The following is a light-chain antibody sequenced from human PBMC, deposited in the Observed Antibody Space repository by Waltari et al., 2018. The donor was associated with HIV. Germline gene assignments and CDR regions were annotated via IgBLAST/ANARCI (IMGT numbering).Light chain of an antibody. CDR2: ADS. CDR3: QVWDSNDDWV. CDR1: NTGSKD. Sequence: SYVLTQPPSVSVAPGQTATVDCLGHNTGSKDVHWYRQRPGQAPEVVVHADSDRPSEIPVRISGSNSGDMATLTIKSVESDDEAVYYCQVWDSNDDWVFGGGTRVTVL. J-gene: IGLJ3*02. V-gene: IGLV3-21*02.